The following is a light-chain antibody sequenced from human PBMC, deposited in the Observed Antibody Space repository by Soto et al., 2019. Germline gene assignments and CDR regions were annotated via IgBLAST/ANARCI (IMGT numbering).Light chain of an antibody. CDR2: DAS. J-gene: IGKJ5*01. V-gene: IGKV3-11*01. Sequence: EIVLTQSPATLSLSPGERATLPCRASQSVSSYLAWYQQKPGQAPRLLIYDASNRATGIPARFSGSGSGTDFTLTISSLEPEDFAVYYCQQRSNRPITFGQGTRL. CDR1: QSVSSY. CDR3: QQRSNRPIT.